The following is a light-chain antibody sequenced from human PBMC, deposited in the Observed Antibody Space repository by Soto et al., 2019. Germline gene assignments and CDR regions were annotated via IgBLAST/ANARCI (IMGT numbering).Light chain of an antibody. CDR2: GAS. Sequence: EIVMKQSPATLSVSPGERATLHCRARQRVSRYLAWYQQNPGQAPRLLIYGASTRATGIPARFSGSGSGTEFTLTISCLHSEDFAIYYCQQYNNWRLTFGPGTKVDIK. CDR1: QRVSRY. CDR3: QQYNNWRLT. J-gene: IGKJ3*01. V-gene: IGKV3-15*01.